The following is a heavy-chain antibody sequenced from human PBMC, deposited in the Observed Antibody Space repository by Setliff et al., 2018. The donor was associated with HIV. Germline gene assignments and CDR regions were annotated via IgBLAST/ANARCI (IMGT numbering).Heavy chain of an antibody. CDR1: GGTFTSYV. CDR3: AIAPFRIMSAHYRTLDQ. D-gene: IGHD3-9*01. V-gene: IGHV1-69*10. J-gene: IGHJ4*02. CDR2: IIPILGIA. Sequence: SVKVSCKASGGTFTSYVISWVRQAPGQGLEWMGGIIPILGIASYSQKFQGRVTITADKSTSTAYMELSSLGSDDTAIYYCAIAPFRIMSAHYRTLDQWGQGTPVTVSS.